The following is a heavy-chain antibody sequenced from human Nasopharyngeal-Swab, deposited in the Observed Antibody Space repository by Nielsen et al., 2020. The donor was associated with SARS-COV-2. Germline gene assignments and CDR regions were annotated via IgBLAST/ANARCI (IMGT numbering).Heavy chain of an antibody. J-gene: IGHJ4*02. CDR2: ITYDGYNE. D-gene: IGHD5-12*01. CDR3: ARNLGGYDARTAN. CDR1: GFTFSSSA. Sequence: GESLKISCAASGFTFSSSAMHWVRLAPGKGLEWLAVITYDGYNEKYADSAKGRFTISRDNSKSTLFLQINSLRLEDTGVYFCARNLGGYDARTANWGQGTLVTVSS. V-gene: IGHV3-30-3*01.